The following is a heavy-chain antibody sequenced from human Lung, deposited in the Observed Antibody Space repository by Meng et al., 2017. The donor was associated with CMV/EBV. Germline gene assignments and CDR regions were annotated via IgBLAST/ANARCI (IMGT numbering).Heavy chain of an antibody. CDR1: GGSISSSSYY. CDR3: ASPREGVRAFDI. J-gene: IGHJ3*02. D-gene: IGHD1-1*01. V-gene: IGHV4-39*01. CDR2: IYYSGST. Sequence: GSLRLXXTVSGGSISSSSYYWGWIRQPPGKGLEWIGSIYYSGSTYYNPSLKSRVTISVDTSKNQFSLKLSSVTAADTAVYYCASPREGVRAFDIWGQGTXVNVSS.